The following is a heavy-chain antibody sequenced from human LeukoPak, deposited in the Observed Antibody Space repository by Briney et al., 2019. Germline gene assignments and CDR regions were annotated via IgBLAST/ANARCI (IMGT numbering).Heavy chain of an antibody. D-gene: IGHD3-22*01. CDR2: MNPNSGKT. V-gene: IGHV1-8*01. Sequence: ASVKVSCKASGYTFTSYDINWVRQAAGQGLEWMGWMNPNSGKTGYAQRFQGRVTMTRDTSISTAYMELSSLRSEDTAVYYCARVSETPAYYYTSGYYYLGYWGQGTLVTVSS. CDR3: ARVSETPAYYYTSGYYYLGY. CDR1: GYTFTSYD. J-gene: IGHJ4*02.